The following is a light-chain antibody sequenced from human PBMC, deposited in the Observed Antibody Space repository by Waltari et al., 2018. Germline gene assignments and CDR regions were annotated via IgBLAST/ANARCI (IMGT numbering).Light chain of an antibody. Sequence: EILLTQSPGTLSLSPGERATLSCRASQSVTRALAWYQQQPGQASRHLIYGASNRATGIPDRFTGTASGTDFSLTISRLEPEDFAVYYCQHYVRLPATFGQGTKVEIK. CDR2: GAS. J-gene: IGKJ1*01. V-gene: IGKV3-20*01. CDR3: QHYVRLPAT. CDR1: QSVTRA.